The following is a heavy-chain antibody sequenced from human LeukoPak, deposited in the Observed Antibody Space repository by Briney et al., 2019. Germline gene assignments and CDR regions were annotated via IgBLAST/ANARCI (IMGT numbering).Heavy chain of an antibody. CDR2: IKQDGSEK. CDR1: GFTFSSYW. V-gene: IGHV3-7*01. D-gene: IGHD2-15*01. Sequence: GGSLRLSCAASGFTFSSYWMSWVRQAPGKGLEWVANIKQDGSEKYYVDSVKGRFTISRDNAKNSLYLQMNSLRAEDTAVYYCARNGGGFSPPLDYWGQGTLVTVSS. CDR3: ARNGGGFSPPLDY. J-gene: IGHJ4*02.